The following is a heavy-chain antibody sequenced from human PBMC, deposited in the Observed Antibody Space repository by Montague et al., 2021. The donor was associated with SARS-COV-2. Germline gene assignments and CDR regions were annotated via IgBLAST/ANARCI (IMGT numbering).Heavy chain of an antibody. CDR2: INQSGRT. Sequence: SETLSLTCAVSGGSFSGYYWCWFGQLPEKGVVWIGEINQSGRTNNNPSFQSRVIISVDTSKNQFFLQMSSVTAADTAVYYCARRGSSVWGVTGSAELDYWGQGILVIVSS. D-gene: IGHD3-10*01. V-gene: IGHV4-34*01. CDR1: GGSFSGYY. J-gene: IGHJ4*02. CDR3: ARRGSSVWGVTGSAELDY.